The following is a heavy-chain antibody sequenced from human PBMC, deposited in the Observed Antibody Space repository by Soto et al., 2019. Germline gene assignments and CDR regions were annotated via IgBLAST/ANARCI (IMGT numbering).Heavy chain of an antibody. Sequence: PGGSLRLSCAASGFTFSRYAMSWVRQAPGKGLEWVSAISGSGGSTYYADSVKGRFTISRDNSKNTLYLQMNSLRAEDTAVYYCAKALNYYDSSGYYRTRDAFDIWGQGTMVTVSS. J-gene: IGHJ3*02. CDR1: GFTFSRYA. CDR3: AKALNYYDSSGYYRTRDAFDI. D-gene: IGHD3-22*01. CDR2: ISGSGGST. V-gene: IGHV3-23*01.